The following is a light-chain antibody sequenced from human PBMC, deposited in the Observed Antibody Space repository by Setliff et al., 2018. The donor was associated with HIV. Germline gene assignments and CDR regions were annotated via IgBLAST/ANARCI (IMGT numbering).Light chain of an antibody. V-gene: IGLV2-18*02. CDR2: EVS. CDR3: SSGTSSSTPYG. J-gene: IGLJ1*01. Sequence: QSALTQPPSVSGSPGQSVTISCTGTSSDVGSSNRVSWYQQPPGTAPRLMIYEVSSRPSGVPDRCSGSTSGNTASLTISGLQAEDEADYYCSSGTSSSTPYGFGTGTRSPS. CDR1: SSDVGSSNR.